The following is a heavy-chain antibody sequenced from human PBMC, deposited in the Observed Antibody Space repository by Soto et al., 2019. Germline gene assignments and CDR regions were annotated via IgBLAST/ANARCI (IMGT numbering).Heavy chain of an antibody. CDR2: MSPKSGDT. V-gene: IGHV1-8*01. Sequence: QVQLVQSGAEVKKPGASVKVSCKASGYTFTSNDINWVRQATGQGFEWMGWMSPKSGDTGYAQKFQGRVTMTRDTSISTAYMELSSLRSEDTAVYYCAGGPPNWGFDFWGQGTLVPVPS. CDR1: GYTFTSND. D-gene: IGHD7-27*01. J-gene: IGHJ4*02. CDR3: AGGPPNWGFDF.